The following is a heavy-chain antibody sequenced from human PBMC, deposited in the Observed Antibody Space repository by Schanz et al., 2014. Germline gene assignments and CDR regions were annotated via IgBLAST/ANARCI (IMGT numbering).Heavy chain of an antibody. Sequence: QVQLQESGPGLVKPSQTLSLTCTVSGGSISSFKWSWIRQPPGKGLEYIGYIYSSGSTYYNPSLKSRFTISVDTSKKRFSLRLSSVTAADTAMYYCARDSRYYGMDVWGQGTTVTVSS. CDR2: IYSSGST. J-gene: IGHJ6*02. CDR3: ARDSRYYGMDV. V-gene: IGHV4-59*12. CDR1: GGSISSFK.